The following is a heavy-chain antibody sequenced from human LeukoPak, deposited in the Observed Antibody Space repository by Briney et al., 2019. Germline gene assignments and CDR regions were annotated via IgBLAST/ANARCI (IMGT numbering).Heavy chain of an antibody. V-gene: IGHV4-59*08. J-gene: IGHJ4*02. CDR1: GGSISSYY. CDR2: IYYSGST. D-gene: IGHD5-12*01. CDR3: ARQNGGYDLGPLDY. Sequence: SETLSLTCTVSGGSISSYYWSWIRQPPGKGLEWIGYIYYSGSTNYNPSLKSRVTISLDTSKNQFSLKLSSVTAADTAVYYCARQNGGYDLGPLDYWGQGTLVTVSS.